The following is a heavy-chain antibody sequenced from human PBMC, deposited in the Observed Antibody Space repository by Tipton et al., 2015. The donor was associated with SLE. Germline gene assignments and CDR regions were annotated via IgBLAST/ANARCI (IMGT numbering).Heavy chain of an antibody. J-gene: IGHJ4*02. Sequence: TLSLTCTVSGGSISTYYWGWIRQPPGKGLEWIGNVYYSGSTNYNPSLKSRVTISVDTSKNQFSLKLSSVTAADTAVYYCARTGDQMSEVGDYWGQGTLVTVSS. V-gene: IGHV4-39*01. CDR1: GGSISTYY. CDR3: ARTGDQMSEVGDY. D-gene: IGHD3-16*01. CDR2: VYYSGST.